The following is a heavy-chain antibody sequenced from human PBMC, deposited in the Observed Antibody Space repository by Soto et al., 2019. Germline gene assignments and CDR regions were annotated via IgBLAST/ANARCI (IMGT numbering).Heavy chain of an antibody. Sequence: PGGSLRLSCAASGFTFSSYAMHWVRQAPGKGLEWVAVISYDGSNKYYADSVKGRFTISRDNSKNTLYLQMNSLRAEDTAVYYCASARILPTDAFDIWGQGTMVTVSS. CDR2: ISYDGSNK. V-gene: IGHV3-30-3*01. CDR3: ASARILPTDAFDI. J-gene: IGHJ3*02. CDR1: GFTFSSYA.